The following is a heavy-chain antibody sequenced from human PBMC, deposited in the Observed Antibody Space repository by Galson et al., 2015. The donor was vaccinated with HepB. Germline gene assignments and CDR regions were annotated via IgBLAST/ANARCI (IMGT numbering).Heavy chain of an antibody. D-gene: IGHD3-10*01. CDR2: FDPEDGET. CDR1: GYTLTELS. J-gene: IGHJ4*02. Sequence: SVKVSCKVSGYTLTELSMHWVRQAPGKGLEWMGGFDPEDGETIYAQKFQGRVTMTEHTSTDTAYMELSSLRSEDTAVYYCATFIWGSGSYSGNLGDYWGQGTLVTVSS. CDR3: ATFIWGSGSYSGNLGDY. V-gene: IGHV1-24*01.